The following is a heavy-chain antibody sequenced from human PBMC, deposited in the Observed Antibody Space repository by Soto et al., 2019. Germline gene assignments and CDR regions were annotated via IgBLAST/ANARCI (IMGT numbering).Heavy chain of an antibody. J-gene: IGHJ4*02. CDR1: GGTFSSYA. Sequence: SVKVSCKASGGTFSSYAISWVRQAPGQGLEWMGGIIPIFGTANYAQKFQGRVTITADESTSTAYMELSSLRSEDTAVYYCARGYYYDSSGYLFEFDYWGQGTLITVSS. CDR3: ARGYYYDSSGYLFEFDY. V-gene: IGHV1-69*13. CDR2: IIPIFGTA. D-gene: IGHD3-22*01.